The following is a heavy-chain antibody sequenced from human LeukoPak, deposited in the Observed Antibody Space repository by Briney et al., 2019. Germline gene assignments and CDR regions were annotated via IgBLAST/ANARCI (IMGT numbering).Heavy chain of an antibody. CDR3: AKGSGRYWTFFDF. D-gene: IGHD1-26*01. CDR2: ISWNSGSI. J-gene: IGHJ4*02. CDR1: GFTFGDYA. V-gene: IGHV3-9*01. Sequence: GGSLRLSCSVSGFTFGDYAMHWVRQAPGKGLEWVSGISWNSGSIDYVESVKGRFTISRDNAENSLYLQMNSLRPEDTALYYCAKGSGRYWTFFDFWGQGTLVAVSS.